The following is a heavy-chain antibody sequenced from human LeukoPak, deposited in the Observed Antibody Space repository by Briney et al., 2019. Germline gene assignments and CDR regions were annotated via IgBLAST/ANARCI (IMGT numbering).Heavy chain of an antibody. V-gene: IGHV4-34*01. CDR3: ARGLNRAYGSGRSKVYFQH. CDR1: GGSFSGYY. D-gene: IGHD3-10*01. J-gene: IGHJ1*01. Sequence: SETLSLTCAVYGGSFSGYYWSWIRQPPGKGLEWIGEINHSGSTNYNPSLKSRVTTSVDTSKNQFSLKLSSVTAADTAVYYCARGLNRAYGSGRSKVYFQHWGQGTLVTVSS. CDR2: INHSGST.